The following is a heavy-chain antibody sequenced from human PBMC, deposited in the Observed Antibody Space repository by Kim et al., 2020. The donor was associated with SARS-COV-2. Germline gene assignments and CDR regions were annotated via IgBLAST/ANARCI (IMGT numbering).Heavy chain of an antibody. J-gene: IGHJ5*02. CDR3: ARDIWDSGSEREPS. CDR1: GFTFTDYF. CDR2: ISSSGSTI. D-gene: IGHD1-1*01. Sequence: GGSLRLSCAASGFTFTDYFMSWIRQAPGKGLEWVAYISSSGSTIFYEDSVKGRFIISRDNAMNSLSLQMNSLRAEDTALYYCARDIWDSGSEREPSWGQGTLVTVSS. V-gene: IGHV3-11*04.